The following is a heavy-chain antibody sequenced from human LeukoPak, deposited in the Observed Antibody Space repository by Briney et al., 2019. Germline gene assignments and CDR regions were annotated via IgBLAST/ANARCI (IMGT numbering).Heavy chain of an antibody. Sequence: PGGSLRLSCAATGFTFSSYHMHWVRQAPGKGLEWVSCISSSSTSIYCADSVKGRFTISRDNAENSLFLQMNNLRAEDTAVYYCAKKQDYGDNHWYFDLWGRGTLITVSS. J-gene: IGHJ2*01. CDR3: AKKQDYGDNHWYFDL. V-gene: IGHV3-48*01. CDR1: GFTFSSYH. CDR2: ISSSSTSI. D-gene: IGHD4-17*01.